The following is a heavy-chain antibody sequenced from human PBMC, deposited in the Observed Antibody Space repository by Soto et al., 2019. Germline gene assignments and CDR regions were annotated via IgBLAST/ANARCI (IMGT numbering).Heavy chain of an antibody. Sequence: GGSPRLSCAASGFTVSSNYMSWVRQAPGKGLEWVSVIYSGGSTDYADSVKGRFTISRDNSKNTLYLQMNSLRAEDTAVYYCARSYSNYRGMDVWGQGTTVTVSS. J-gene: IGHJ6*02. CDR3: ARSYSNYRGMDV. D-gene: IGHD4-4*01. CDR2: IYSGGST. V-gene: IGHV3-53*01. CDR1: GFTVSSNY.